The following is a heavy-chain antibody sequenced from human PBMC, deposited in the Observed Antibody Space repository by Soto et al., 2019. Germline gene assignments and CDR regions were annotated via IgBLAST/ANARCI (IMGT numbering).Heavy chain of an antibody. V-gene: IGHV3-9*01. CDR3: AKDLFSIIVVVVAAIIYYYYGMDV. CDR2: ISWNSGSI. Sequence: PGGSLRLSCAASGFTFDDYAMHWVRQAPGKGLEWVSGISWNSGSIGYADSVKGRFTIPRDNAKNSLYLQMNSLRAEDTALYYCAKDLFSIIVVVVAAIIYYYYGMDVWGQGTTVTVSS. CDR1: GFTFDDYA. D-gene: IGHD2-15*01. J-gene: IGHJ6*02.